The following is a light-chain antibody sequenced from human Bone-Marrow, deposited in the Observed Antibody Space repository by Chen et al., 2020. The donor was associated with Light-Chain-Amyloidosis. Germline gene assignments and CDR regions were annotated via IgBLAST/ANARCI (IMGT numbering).Light chain of an antibody. J-gene: IGLJ3*02. Sequence: SYVLTQPSSVSVAPGQTATLACGGNNIGPTSVHWYQQTPGQAPLLVVYDDSDRPSGTPERLSGSNSGNTASLTISRVEAGDEADYYCQVWDRSSDRPVFGGGAKLSVL. CDR2: DDS. CDR3: QVWDRSSDRPV. CDR1: NIGPTS. V-gene: IGLV3-21*02.